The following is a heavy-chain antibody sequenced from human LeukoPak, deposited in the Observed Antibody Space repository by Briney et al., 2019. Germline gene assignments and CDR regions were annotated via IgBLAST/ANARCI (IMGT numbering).Heavy chain of an antibody. J-gene: IGHJ4*02. Sequence: QPGRSLRLSCAASGFTFSSYGMHWVRQAPGKGLEWVAIIYYDGSDKYYADSVKGRFTISRDNSKDTLYLQMNSLRAEDTAVYYCARQIAYYYDSSRYYTTDYWGQGTLVTVSS. CDR3: ARQIAYYYDSSRYYTTDY. CDR2: IYYDGSDK. CDR1: GFTFSSYG. V-gene: IGHV3-33*01. D-gene: IGHD3-22*01.